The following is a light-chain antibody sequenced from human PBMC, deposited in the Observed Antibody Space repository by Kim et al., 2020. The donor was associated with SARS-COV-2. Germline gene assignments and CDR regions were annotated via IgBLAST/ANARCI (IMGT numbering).Light chain of an antibody. CDR1: QSVSSSY. CDR2: GAS. Sequence: EIVLTQSPGTLSLSPGERATLSCRAAQSVSSSYLAWYQQKPGQAPRLLIYGASSRATGIPDRFSGSGSGTDFTLTISRVEPEDFAVYYCQQYGRSHVLYSFGQGTKLEI. V-gene: IGKV3-20*01. J-gene: IGKJ2*03. CDR3: QQYGRSHVLYS.